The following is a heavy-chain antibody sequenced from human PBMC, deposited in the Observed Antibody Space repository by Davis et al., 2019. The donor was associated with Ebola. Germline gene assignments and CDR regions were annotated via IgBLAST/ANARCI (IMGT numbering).Heavy chain of an antibody. CDR2: ISSSSSYI. CDR1: GFTVSSNY. Sequence: GGSLRLSCAASGFTVSSNYMSWVRQAPGKGLEWVSSISSSSSYIYYADSVKGRFTISRDNANNSLYLQMNSLRAEDTAVYYCARGAGENIVVVPAAIRYYYGMDVWGQGTTVTVSS. D-gene: IGHD2-2*02. CDR3: ARGAGENIVVVPAAIRYYYGMDV. V-gene: IGHV3-21*01. J-gene: IGHJ6*02.